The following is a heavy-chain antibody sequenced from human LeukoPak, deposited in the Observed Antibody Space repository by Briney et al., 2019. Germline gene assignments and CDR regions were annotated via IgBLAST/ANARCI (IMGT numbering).Heavy chain of an antibody. J-gene: IGHJ6*02. CDR1: GFTFSSYG. V-gene: IGHV3-30*18. Sequence: PGGSLRLSCAASGFTFSSYGMHWVRQAPGKGLEGVAVISYDGSNKYYADSVKGRFTISRDNSKNTLYLQMNSLRAEDTAVYYCAKGGKQWLVDYYYYGMDVWGQGTTVTVSS. D-gene: IGHD6-19*01. CDR2: ISYDGSNK. CDR3: AKGGKQWLVDYYYYGMDV.